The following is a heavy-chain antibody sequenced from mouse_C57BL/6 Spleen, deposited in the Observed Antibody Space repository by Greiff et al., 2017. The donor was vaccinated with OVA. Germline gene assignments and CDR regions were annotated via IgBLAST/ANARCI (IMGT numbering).Heavy chain of an antibody. Sequence: VQVVESGPELVKPGASVKISCKASGYAFSSSWMNWVKQRPGKGLEWIGRIYPGDGDTNYNGKFKGKATLTADKSSSTAYMQLSSLTSEDSAVYFCARRGIYGYAMDYWGQGTSVTVSS. CDR1: GYAFSSSW. CDR2: IYPGDGDT. V-gene: IGHV1-82*01. J-gene: IGHJ4*01. D-gene: IGHD1-1*01. CDR3: ARRGIYGYAMDY.